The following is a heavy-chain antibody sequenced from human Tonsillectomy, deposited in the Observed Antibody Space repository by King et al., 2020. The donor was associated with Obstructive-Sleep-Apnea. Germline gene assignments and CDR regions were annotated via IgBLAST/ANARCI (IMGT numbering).Heavy chain of an antibody. Sequence: VQLVESGGGLVKPGGSLRLSCAASGFTFSTYTMNWVRQAPGKGLEWVSLITGDSYYIYYPDSMKGRFFVSRDNAKNSLFLQINSLRAEDTAVYYCARDPRRHFWTDSPYFDSWGQGTLVTVSS. J-gene: IGHJ4*02. D-gene: IGHD3/OR15-3a*01. CDR2: ITGDSYYI. V-gene: IGHV3-21*06. CDR1: GFTFSTYT. CDR3: ARDPRRHFWTDSPYFDS.